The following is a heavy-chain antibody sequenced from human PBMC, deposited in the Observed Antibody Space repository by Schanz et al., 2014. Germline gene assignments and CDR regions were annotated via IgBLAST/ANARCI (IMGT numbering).Heavy chain of an antibody. CDR3: ARKMKLGVYGGKGHDSLDI. D-gene: IGHD4-17*01. J-gene: IGHJ3*02. CDR2: ISGSGGST. CDR1: GFTFSSYA. Sequence: EVQLLESGGGLVQPGGSLRLSCAASGFTFSSYAMSWVRQAPGKGLEWVSAISGSGGSTYYADSVKGRFTISRDNSKNTLYLQMNTLRAEDTAVYYCARKMKLGVYGGKGHDSLDIWGRGTMVTVSS. V-gene: IGHV3-23*01.